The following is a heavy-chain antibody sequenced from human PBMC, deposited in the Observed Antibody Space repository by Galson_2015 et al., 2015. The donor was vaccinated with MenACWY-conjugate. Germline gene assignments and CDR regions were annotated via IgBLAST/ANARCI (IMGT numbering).Heavy chain of an antibody. J-gene: IGHJ4*02. D-gene: IGHD1-26*01. CDR3: ARGSGSYSNY. CDR2: IYYSGST. Sequence: ETLSLTCTVSGGSISSYYWSWIRQPPGKGLEWIGYIYYSGSTNYNPSLKSRVTISVDTSKNQFSLKLSSVTAADTAVYYCARGSGSYSNYWGQGTLVTVSS. CDR1: GGSISSYY. V-gene: IGHV4-59*08.